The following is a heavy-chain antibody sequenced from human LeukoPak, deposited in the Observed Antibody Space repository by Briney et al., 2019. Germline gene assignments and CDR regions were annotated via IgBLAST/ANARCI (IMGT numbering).Heavy chain of an antibody. CDR2: INHSGST. CDR1: GVSFSGYY. V-gene: IGHV4-34*01. Sequence: SETLSLTCAVYGVSFSGYYWSWIRQPPGKGLEWIGEINHSGSTNYNPSLKGRVTISVDTSKNQFSLKLSSVTAADTAVYYCARGHTSAFDIWGQGTMVTVSS. CDR3: ARGHTSAFDI. J-gene: IGHJ3*02.